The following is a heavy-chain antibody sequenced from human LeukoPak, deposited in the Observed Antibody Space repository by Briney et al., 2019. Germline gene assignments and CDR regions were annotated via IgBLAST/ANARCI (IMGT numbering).Heavy chain of an antibody. Sequence: GRSLRPSCAASGFTFSSYGMHWVRQAPGKGLEWVAVISYDGSNKYYADSVKGRFTISRDNSKNTLYLQMNSLRAEDTAVYYCAKDWPRGGSNDAFDIWGQGTMVTVSS. J-gene: IGHJ3*02. V-gene: IGHV3-30*18. CDR3: AKDWPRGGSNDAFDI. CDR2: ISYDGSNK. CDR1: GFTFSSYG. D-gene: IGHD2-15*01.